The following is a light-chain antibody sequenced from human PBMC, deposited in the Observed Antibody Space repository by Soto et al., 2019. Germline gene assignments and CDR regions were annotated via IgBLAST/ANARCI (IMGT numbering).Light chain of an antibody. Sequence: QLVLTQSPSASASLGASVKLTCTLSSGHSSYAIAWHQQQPEKGPRYLMKLNSDGSHSKGDGIPDRFSGSSSGAERYLTISSLQSEDEADYYCQTWGTGTWLFGGGTKVTVL. V-gene: IGLV4-69*01. CDR1: SGHSSYA. CDR2: LNSDGSH. CDR3: QTWGTGTWL. J-gene: IGLJ3*02.